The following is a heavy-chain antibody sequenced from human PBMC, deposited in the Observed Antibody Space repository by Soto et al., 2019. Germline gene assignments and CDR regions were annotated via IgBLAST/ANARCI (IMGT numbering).Heavy chain of an antibody. V-gene: IGHV2-5*02. D-gene: IGHD6-13*01. CDR1: GFSLSTSGVG. CDR3: AHLQLRPFLSYY. J-gene: IGHJ4*02. Sequence: QITLKESGPTLVKPTQTLTLTCTFSGFSLSTSGVGVAWVRQPPDKVLEWLALIYWDNAKHYSPSLKSRLTVTKDTSRNQVVLTMTNMDPVDTATYYCAHLQLRPFLSYYWGQGTLVTVSS. CDR2: IYWDNAK.